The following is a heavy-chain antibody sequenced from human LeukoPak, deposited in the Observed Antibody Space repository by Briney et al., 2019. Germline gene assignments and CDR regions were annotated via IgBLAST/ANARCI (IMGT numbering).Heavy chain of an antibody. V-gene: IGHV3-48*03. CDR1: GFIFSSYE. CDR2: ISSGGSAI. D-gene: IGHD5-24*01. CDR3: ARARDGYNSDFDY. J-gene: IGHJ4*02. Sequence: GGSLRLSCAASGFIFSSYEMNWVRQAPGKGLEWVSYISSGGSAIYYADSVKGRFTISRDNAMNSLYLQMNSVRAEDTAVYYCARARDGYNSDFDYWGQGTLVTVSS.